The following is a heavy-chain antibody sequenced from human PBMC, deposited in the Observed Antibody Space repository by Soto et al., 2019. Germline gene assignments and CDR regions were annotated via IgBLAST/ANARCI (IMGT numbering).Heavy chain of an antibody. CDR3: AKKPGSGGSCYLPPCDAFDI. CDR2: ISGSGGST. D-gene: IGHD2-15*01. Sequence: EVQLLESGGGLVQPGGSLRLSCAASGFTFSSYAMSWVRQAPGKGLEWVSAISGSGGSTYYADSVKGRFTISRDNSKNTLYLQMNSLRAEDTAVYYCAKKPGSGGSCYLPPCDAFDIWGQGTMVTVSS. CDR1: GFTFSSYA. J-gene: IGHJ3*02. V-gene: IGHV3-23*01.